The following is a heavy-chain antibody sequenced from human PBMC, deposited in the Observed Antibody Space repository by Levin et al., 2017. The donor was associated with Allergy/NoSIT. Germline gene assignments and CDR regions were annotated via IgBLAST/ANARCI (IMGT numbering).Heavy chain of an antibody. CDR2: KYLGDSEP. CDR3: AAYGSGSYLDSDFDH. V-gene: IGHV5-51*01. Sequence: AWVRQMPERGVEWVALKYLGDSEPRYSPSFQGRVTISFSPSFKTVALQWTSLKASDSAIYYCAAYGSGSYLDSDFDHWGQGTLVTVSS. J-gene: IGHJ4*02. D-gene: IGHD3-10*01.